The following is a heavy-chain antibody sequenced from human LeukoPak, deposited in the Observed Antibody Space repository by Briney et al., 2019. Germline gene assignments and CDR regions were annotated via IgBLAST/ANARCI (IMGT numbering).Heavy chain of an antibody. Sequence: KPSETLSLTCAVYGGSFSGYYWSWIRQPPGKGLEWIGEINHSGSTNYNPSLKSRVTISVDTSKNQFSLKLSSVTAADTAVYYCARLGSGWTGIDYWGQGTLVTVSS. V-gene: IGHV4-34*01. CDR2: INHSGST. J-gene: IGHJ4*02. D-gene: IGHD6-19*01. CDR3: ARLGSGWTGIDY. CDR1: GGSFSGYY.